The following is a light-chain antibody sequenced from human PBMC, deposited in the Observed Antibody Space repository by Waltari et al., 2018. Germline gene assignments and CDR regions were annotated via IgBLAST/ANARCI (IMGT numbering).Light chain of an antibody. Sequence: SYDLTQPPSVSVSPGQTASITCSGDKLGDKYACWYQQKPGQSPVVVIYKDSQRPSGIPERFSGSNSGNTATLTISGAQALDEADYYCQAWDSYVVIFGGGTKLTVL. CDR2: KDS. CDR3: QAWDSYVVI. J-gene: IGLJ2*01. CDR1: KLGDKY. V-gene: IGLV3-1*01.